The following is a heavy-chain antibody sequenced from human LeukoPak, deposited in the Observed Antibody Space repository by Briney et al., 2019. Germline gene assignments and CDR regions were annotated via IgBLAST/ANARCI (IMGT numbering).Heavy chain of an antibody. CDR1: GFTFSSYE. CDR3: AKDLRGTYAFDI. J-gene: IGHJ3*02. D-gene: IGHD1-26*01. V-gene: IGHV3-48*03. CDR2: ISSSGSTI. Sequence: PGGSLRLSCAASGFTFSSYEMNWVRQAPGKGLEWVSYISSSGSTIYYADSVKGRFTISRDNSKNTLYLQMNSLRAEDTAVYYCAKDLRGTYAFDIWGQGTMVAVSS.